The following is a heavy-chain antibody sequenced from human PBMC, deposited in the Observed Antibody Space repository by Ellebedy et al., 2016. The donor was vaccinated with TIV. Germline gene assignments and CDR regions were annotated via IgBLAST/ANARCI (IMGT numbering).Heavy chain of an antibody. Sequence: PGGSLRLSCTASGFSFRSYWMSWVRQAPGKGLERVANIRGDGEKYYVDSVKGRFTISRDNGKNSLYLQMYSLRPEDTAVYYCARRGSYGDYAVQINSWFDSWGQGTLVTVSS. CDR1: GFSFRSYW. CDR2: IRGDGEK. CDR3: ARRGSYGDYAVQINSWFDS. J-gene: IGHJ5*01. D-gene: IGHD4-17*01. V-gene: IGHV3-7*01.